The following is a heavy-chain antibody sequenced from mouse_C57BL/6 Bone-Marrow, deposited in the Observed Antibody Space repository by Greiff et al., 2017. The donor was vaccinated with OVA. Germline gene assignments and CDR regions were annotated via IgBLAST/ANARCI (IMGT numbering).Heavy chain of an antibody. D-gene: IGHD2-1*01. V-gene: IGHV5-6*01. CDR2: ISSGGSYT. CDR3: ARLFYGKAMDY. J-gene: IGHJ4*01. Sequence: EVMLVESGGDLVKPGGSLKLSCAASGFTFSSYGMSWVRQTPDKRLEWVATISSGGSYTYYPDSVKGRFTISRDNAKNTLYLQMSSLKSEDTAMYYCARLFYGKAMDYWGQGTSVTVSS. CDR1: GFTFSSYG.